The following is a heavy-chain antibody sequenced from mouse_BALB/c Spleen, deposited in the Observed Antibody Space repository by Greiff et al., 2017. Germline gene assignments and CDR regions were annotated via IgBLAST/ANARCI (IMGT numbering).Heavy chain of an antibody. J-gene: IGHJ2*01. V-gene: IGHV1-20*01. D-gene: IGHD2-1*01. Sequence: EVQLQQSGPELVKPGASVKISCKASGYSFTGYFMNWVMQSHGKSLEWIGRINPYNGDTFYNQKFKGKATLTVDKSSSTAYMELSSLTSEDSAVYYCARKGVYYGNYCFDYWGQGTTLTVSS. CDR1: GYSFTGYF. CDR2: INPYNGDT. CDR3: ARKGVYYGNYCFDY.